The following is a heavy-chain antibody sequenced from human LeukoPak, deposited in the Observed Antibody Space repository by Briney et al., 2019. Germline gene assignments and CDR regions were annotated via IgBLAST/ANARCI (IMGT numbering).Heavy chain of an antibody. J-gene: IGHJ6*02. CDR1: GFTFSSYE. CDR3: ARDILTGYYSGYYYYYGMDV. D-gene: IGHD3-9*01. CDR2: ISSSGSTI. V-gene: IGHV3-48*03. Sequence: GGSLRLSCAASGFTFSSYEMNWFRQAPGKGLEWVSYISSSGSTIYYADSVKGRFTISRDNAKNSLYLQMNSLRAEDTAVYYCARDILTGYYSGYYYYYGMDVWGQGTTVTVSS.